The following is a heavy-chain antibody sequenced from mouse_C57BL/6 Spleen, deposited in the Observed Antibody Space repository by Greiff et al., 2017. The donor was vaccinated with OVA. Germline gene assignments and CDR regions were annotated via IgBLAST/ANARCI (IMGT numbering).Heavy chain of an antibody. Sequence: VKLMESGPELVKPGASVKISCKASGYAFSSSWMNWVKQRPGKGLEWIGRIYPGDGDTNYNGKFKGKATLTADKSSSTAYMQLSSLTSEDSAVYFCARSYYSNYFYYAMDYWGQGTSVTVSS. CDR1: GYAFSSSW. CDR3: ARSYYSNYFYYAMDY. D-gene: IGHD2-5*01. V-gene: IGHV1-82*01. J-gene: IGHJ4*01. CDR2: IYPGDGDT.